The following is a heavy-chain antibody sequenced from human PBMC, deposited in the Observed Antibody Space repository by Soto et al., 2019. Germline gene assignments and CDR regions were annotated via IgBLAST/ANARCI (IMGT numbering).Heavy chain of an antibody. D-gene: IGHD3-3*02. V-gene: IGHV4-59*01. CDR2: IYDSGST. CDR1: GGSISSYY. Sequence: SETLSLTCTVSGGSISSYYWSWIRQPPGKGLEWIGYIYDSGSTNYNPSLKSRVTISVDTSKNQFSLKLTSVTAADTAVYSSAAHPISWGQAPLVTV. CDR3: AAHPIS. J-gene: IGHJ5*02.